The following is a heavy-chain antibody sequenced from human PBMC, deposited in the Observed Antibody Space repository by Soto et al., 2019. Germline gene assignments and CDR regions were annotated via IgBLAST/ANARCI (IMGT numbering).Heavy chain of an antibody. V-gene: IGHV3-48*02. CDR1: GFTFSSYS. Sequence: GGSLRISCAASGFTFSSYSMNWVREATGKGLEWVSYISSSSSTTYYADSVKGRFTISRDNAKNSLYLQMNSLRDEDTAVYYCARIITFTLAWTFDIWGQGTMVTVSS. J-gene: IGHJ3*02. CDR3: ARIITFTLAWTFDI. D-gene: IGHD3-10*01. CDR2: ISSSSSTT.